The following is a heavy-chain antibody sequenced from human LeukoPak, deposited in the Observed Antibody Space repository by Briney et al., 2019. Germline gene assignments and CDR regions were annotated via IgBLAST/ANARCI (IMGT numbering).Heavy chain of an antibody. CDR1: GGSISSYY. V-gene: IGHV4-4*07. Sequence: PSETLSLTCTVSGGSISSYYWSWIRQPARQGLEWIGRSYTSGSTNYNPSPTRRVTMSVDTSKSQFSVKLSSVTAADTAVYYCARDRCSSTSCYADHWGQGTLVTVSS. CDR2: SYTSGST. D-gene: IGHD2-2*01. J-gene: IGHJ4*02. CDR3: ARDRCSSTSCYADH.